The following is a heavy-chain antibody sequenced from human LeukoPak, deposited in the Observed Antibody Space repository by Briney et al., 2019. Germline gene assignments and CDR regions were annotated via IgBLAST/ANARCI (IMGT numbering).Heavy chain of an antibody. V-gene: IGHV3-11*04. CDR1: AFTFSDYH. D-gene: IGHD6-6*01. CDR2: ISGTSLTI. CDR3: ARMIADRPHYYYYMDV. J-gene: IGHJ6*03. Sequence: GGSLRLSCAASAFTFSDYHMSWIRQAPGRGLEWVSYISGTSLTIFYADSVKGRFTVSRDNAKNSLYLQMNSLRAEDAAVYYCARMIADRPHYYYYMDVWGTGTTVTVSS.